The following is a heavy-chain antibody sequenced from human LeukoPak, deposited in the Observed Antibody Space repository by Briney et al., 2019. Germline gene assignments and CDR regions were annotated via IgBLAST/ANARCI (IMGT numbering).Heavy chain of an antibody. CDR2: INNDGSST. V-gene: IGHV3-74*01. D-gene: IGHD6-13*01. CDR1: GFTFSTYW. J-gene: IGHJ6*02. CDR3: ARDPAAYGMDV. Sequence: GGSLRPSCAASGFTFSTYWMHWVRQAPGKGLVWVSHINNDGSSTSYADSVKGRFTISRDNAKNTLYLQTNSLRAEDTAVYYCARDPAAYGMDVWGQGTTVTVSS.